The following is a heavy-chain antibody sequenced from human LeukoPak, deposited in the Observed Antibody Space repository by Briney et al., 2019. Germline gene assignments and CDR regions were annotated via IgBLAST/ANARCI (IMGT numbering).Heavy chain of an antibody. V-gene: IGHV1-8*01. D-gene: IGHD3-3*01. CDR3: VRTAGIVWSVAYYFAC. Sequence: ASVKVSCKASGDTFTAYDVNWVRQATGQGLEWMGWMNPNSGNTGYAQKFQGRVTMTRNTSISTAYMVLSSLRSDDTAVYYCVRTAGIVWSVAYYFACCGQASLVTVSS. J-gene: IGHJ4*02. CDR2: MNPNSGNT. CDR1: GDTFTAYD.